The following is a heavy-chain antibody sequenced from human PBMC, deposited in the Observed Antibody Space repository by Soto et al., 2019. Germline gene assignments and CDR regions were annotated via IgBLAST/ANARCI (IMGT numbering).Heavy chain of an antibody. D-gene: IGHD5-18*01. CDR3: ARPFGDTAMVIDY. CDR1: GYNFSRNW. CDR2: IYPGDSDT. V-gene: IGHV5-51*01. J-gene: IGHJ4*02. Sequence: GESLKISCKGSGYNFSRNWIGWVRQMPGKGLEWMGIIYPGDSDTRYSPSFQGQVTISADKSINTAYLQWSSLKASDTAIYCCARPFGDTAMVIDYWGQGTQVTVSS.